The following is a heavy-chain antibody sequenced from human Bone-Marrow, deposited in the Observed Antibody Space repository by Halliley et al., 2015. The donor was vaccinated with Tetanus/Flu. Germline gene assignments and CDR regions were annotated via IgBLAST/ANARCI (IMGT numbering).Heavy chain of an antibody. J-gene: IGHJ4*02. CDR2: MFDTGST. CDR1: GGSINSGSYY. CDR3: ARGEGTFWVDS. Sequence: LRLSCTVSGGSINSGSYYWTWIRQHPGKGLEWIGYMFDTGSTYYNPSLKSRITISADTSKNQFSLRLSFVTAADTAVYYCARGEGTFWVDSWGPGTLVTVSS. V-gene: IGHV4-31*03. D-gene: IGHD3-10*01.